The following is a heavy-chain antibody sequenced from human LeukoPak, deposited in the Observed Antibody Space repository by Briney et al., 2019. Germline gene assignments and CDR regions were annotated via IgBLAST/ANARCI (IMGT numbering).Heavy chain of an antibody. CDR1: GYTFTSYG. D-gene: IGHD3-3*01. CDR2: ISAYNGNT. J-gene: IGHJ4*02. CDR3: ARDGPWGYDFWSGYYQGHGDY. Sequence: ASVKVSCKASGYTFTSYGISWVRQAPGQGLEWMGWISAYNGNTNYAQKLQGRVTMTTDTSTSTAYMELRSLRSDDTAVYYCARDGPWGYDFWSGYYQGHGDYWGQGTLVTVSS. V-gene: IGHV1-18*01.